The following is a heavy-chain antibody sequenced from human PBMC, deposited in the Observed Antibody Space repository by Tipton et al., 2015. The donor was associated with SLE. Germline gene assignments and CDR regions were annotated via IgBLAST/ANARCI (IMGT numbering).Heavy chain of an antibody. Sequence: SGFTFSSYGMHWVRQAPGKGLEWVAFIRYDGSNKYYADSVKGRFTISRDNSKNTLYLQMNSLRAEDTAVYYCAGQEEDGEACDIWGQGTMVTVSS. CDR1: GFTFSSYG. V-gene: IGHV3-30*02. CDR3: AGQEEDGEACDI. J-gene: IGHJ3*02. D-gene: IGHD3-10*01. CDR2: IRYDGSNK.